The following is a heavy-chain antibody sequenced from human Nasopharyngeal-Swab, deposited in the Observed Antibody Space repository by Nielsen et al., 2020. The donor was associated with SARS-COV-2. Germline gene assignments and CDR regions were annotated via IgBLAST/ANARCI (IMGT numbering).Heavy chain of an antibody. Sequence: GESLKISCAASGFTFSSYAMSWVRQAPGKGLEWVSYISGSSSTIYYADSVKGRFTISRDNAKNSLFLQMNSLRAEDTAVYYCARFTSGYYYPYYFDFWGQGTLVTVSS. CDR1: GFTFSSYA. CDR3: ARFTSGYYYPYYFDF. V-gene: IGHV3-48*04. CDR2: ISGSSSTI. D-gene: IGHD3-22*01. J-gene: IGHJ4*02.